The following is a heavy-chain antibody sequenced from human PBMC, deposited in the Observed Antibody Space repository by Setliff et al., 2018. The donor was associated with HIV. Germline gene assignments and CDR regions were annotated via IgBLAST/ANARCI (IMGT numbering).Heavy chain of an antibody. CDR3: AREFSWSAFYFDS. V-gene: IGHV1-18*01. D-gene: IGHD2-8*02. CDR2: SHTYNGNV. CDR1: GYTITTSA. Sequence: ASVMVSCKASGYTITTSAISWVRQAPGQELQWMGWSHTYNGNVNYARKFRGRVTMTTDASTNTAFMELSNLRSDDTAIYYCAREFSWSAFYFDSWGQGTQVTVSS. J-gene: IGHJ4*02.